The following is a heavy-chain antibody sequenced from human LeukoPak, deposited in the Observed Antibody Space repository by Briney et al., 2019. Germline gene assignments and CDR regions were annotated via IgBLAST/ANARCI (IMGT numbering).Heavy chain of an antibody. V-gene: IGHV3-7*01. CDR2: INPDGRDK. J-gene: IGHJ1*01. CDR1: GFTFNKCW. Sequence: GGSLRLSCVVSGFTFNKCWMNWVRQAPGKGLEWVAHINPDGRDKYYVDSVKGRLTTSRDNAENSLYLQMNSLRVEDTAVYYCTSWGDTTAEYFQHWGQGTLVTVSS. CDR3: TSWGDTTAEYFQH. D-gene: IGHD2-21*02.